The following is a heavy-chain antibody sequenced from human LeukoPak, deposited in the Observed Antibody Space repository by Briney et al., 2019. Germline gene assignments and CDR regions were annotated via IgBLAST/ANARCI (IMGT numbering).Heavy chain of an antibody. CDR3: ARVVTAYYFDY. J-gene: IGHJ4*02. Sequence: EGSLRLSCAASGFTFDDYGMSWVRQAPGKGLEWVSGINWNGGSTGYADSVKGRFTISRDNAKNSLYLQMNSLRAEDTALYYCARVVTAYYFDYWGQGTLVTVSS. D-gene: IGHD2-21*02. CDR1: GFTFDDYG. V-gene: IGHV3-20*04. CDR2: INWNGGST.